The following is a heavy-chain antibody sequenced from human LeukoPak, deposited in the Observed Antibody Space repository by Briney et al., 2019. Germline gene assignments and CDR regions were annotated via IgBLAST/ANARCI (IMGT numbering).Heavy chain of an antibody. CDR3: ARLSTGPYGLGAFDI. CDR2: IYYGGST. V-gene: IGHV4-39*01. CDR1: GGSISSNTYY. Sequence: SETLSLTCTVSGGSISSNTYYWDWIRQPPGKGLECIGSIYYGGSTYYNPSLKSRVIISVDTSKNQFSLRLNSVTAADTAVYYCARLSTGPYGLGAFDIWGQGTMVTVSS. J-gene: IGHJ3*02. D-gene: IGHD1-1*01.